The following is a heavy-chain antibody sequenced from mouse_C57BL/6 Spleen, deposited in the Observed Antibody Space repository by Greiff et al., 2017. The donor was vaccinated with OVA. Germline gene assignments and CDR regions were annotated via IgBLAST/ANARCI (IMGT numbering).Heavy chain of an antibody. CDR2: ISYDGSN. Sequence: EVKLHESGPGLVKPSQSLSLTCSVTGYSITSGYYWNWIRQFPGNKLEWMGYISYDGSNNYNPSLKNRISITRDTSKNQFFLKLNSVTTEDTATYYCARNSPFAYWGQGTLVTVSA. J-gene: IGHJ3*01. CDR1: GYSITSGYY. CDR3: ARNSPFAY. V-gene: IGHV3-6*01.